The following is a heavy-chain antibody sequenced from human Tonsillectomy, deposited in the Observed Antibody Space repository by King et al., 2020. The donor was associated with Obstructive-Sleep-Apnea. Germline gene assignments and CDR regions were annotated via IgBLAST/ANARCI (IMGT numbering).Heavy chain of an antibody. CDR2: IYYSGGT. CDR1: GCSISSSSYY. V-gene: IGHV4-39*07. CDR3: AREWCSSTSCYYYYGMDV. J-gene: IGHJ6*02. D-gene: IGHD2-2*01. Sequence: QLQESGPGLVKPSETLSLTCTVSGCSISSSSYYWGWIRQPPGKGLEWIGSIYYSGGTYYNPSLKSRVTISVDTSKNKFSLKLSSVTAADTAVYYCAREWCSSTSCYYYYGMDVWGQGTTVTVSS.